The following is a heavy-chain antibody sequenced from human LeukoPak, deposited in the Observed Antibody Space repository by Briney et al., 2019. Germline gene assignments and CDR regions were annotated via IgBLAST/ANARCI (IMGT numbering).Heavy chain of an antibody. D-gene: IGHD3-22*01. CDR3: ASSMMVVVTAYYFDY. CDR2: IIPIFGTA. J-gene: IGHJ4*02. CDR1: GGTFSSYA. Sequence: SVKVSCKASGGTFSSYAISWVRQAPGQGLEWMGGIIPIFGTANYAQKFQGRVTITADESTSTAYMELSSLRSEDTAVYYCASSMMVVVTAYYFDYWGQGTLVTVSS. V-gene: IGHV1-69*13.